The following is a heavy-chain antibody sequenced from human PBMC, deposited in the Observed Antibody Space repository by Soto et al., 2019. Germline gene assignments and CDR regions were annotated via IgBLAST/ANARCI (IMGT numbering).Heavy chain of an antibody. CDR1: GFTFSNYA. CDR3: ARHWSGTDY. D-gene: IGHD3-3*01. CDR2: ISGSGRST. Sequence: GGSLRLSCAASGFTFSNYAMTWVRQAPGKGLEWVSAISGSGRSTYYADSVKGRFTISRDNSKNTQYLQMNSLRAEDTAVYYCARHWSGTDYWGQGTLVTVSS. V-gene: IGHV3-23*01. J-gene: IGHJ4*02.